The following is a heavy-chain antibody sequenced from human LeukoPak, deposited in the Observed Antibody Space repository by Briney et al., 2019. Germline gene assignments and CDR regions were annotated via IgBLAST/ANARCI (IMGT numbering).Heavy chain of an antibody. Sequence: GGSLRLSCAASGFTFSSYAMSWVRQAPGKGLEWVSAICGSGGSTYYADSVKGRFTISRDNSKNTLYLQMNSLRAEDTAVYYCAKDYPATGLPRYYFDYWGQGTLVTVSS. CDR2: ICGSGGST. V-gene: IGHV3-23*01. J-gene: IGHJ4*02. D-gene: IGHD1-1*01. CDR1: GFTFSSYA. CDR3: AKDYPATGLPRYYFDY.